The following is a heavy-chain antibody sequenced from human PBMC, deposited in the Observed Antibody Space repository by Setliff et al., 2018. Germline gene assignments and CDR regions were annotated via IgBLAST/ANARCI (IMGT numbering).Heavy chain of an antibody. V-gene: IGHV3-7*01. CDR2: IKDDGNEE. CDR3: VRDLHWGFDY. Sequence: GSLRLSCAASGFTFTTYWMSWVRQAPGKGLEWVANIKDDGNEEYYVDSVRGRFTISRDNAKNSLFLQMNSLRAEDTAVYYCVRDLHWGFDYWGLGTLVTVSS. CDR1: GFTFTTYW. J-gene: IGHJ4*02. D-gene: IGHD7-27*01.